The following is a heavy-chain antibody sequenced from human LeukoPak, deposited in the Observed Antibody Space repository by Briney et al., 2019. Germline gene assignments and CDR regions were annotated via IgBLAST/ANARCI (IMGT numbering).Heavy chain of an antibody. D-gene: IGHD3-22*01. J-gene: IGHJ4*02. CDR3: AREGSSGWSDYFDY. CDR1: GFTFSSYA. V-gene: IGHV3-30*04. Sequence: PGRSLRLSCAASGFTFSSYAMHWVRQAPGKGLEWVAVISYDGSNKYYADSVKGRFTISRDNSKNTLYLQMNSLRAEDTAVYYCAREGSSGWSDYFDYWGQGTLVTVSS. CDR2: ISYDGSNK.